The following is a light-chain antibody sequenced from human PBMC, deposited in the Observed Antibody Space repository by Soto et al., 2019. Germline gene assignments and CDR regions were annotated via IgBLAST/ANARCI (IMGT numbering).Light chain of an antibody. Sequence: QAVVTQEPSLTVSPGGTVTLTCGSSTGAVTSGHYPYWFQQKPGQAPRTLIYDTSNKHSWTPARFSGSLLGGKAALTLSGAQPEDEAEYYCCSYARGSRAFGGGTKVTVL. J-gene: IGLJ3*02. CDR3: CSYARGSRA. V-gene: IGLV7-46*01. CDR2: DTS. CDR1: TGAVTSGHY.